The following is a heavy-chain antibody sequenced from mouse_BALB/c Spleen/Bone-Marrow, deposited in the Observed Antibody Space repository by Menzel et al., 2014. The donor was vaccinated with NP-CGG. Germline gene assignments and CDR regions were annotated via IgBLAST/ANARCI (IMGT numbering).Heavy chain of an antibody. J-gene: IGHJ2*01. CDR2: INSNGGIT. CDR1: GFTFSNYG. Sequence: EVKVVESGGGLVQPGGSLKLSCAASGFTFSNYGMSWVPQTPDKRLELVATINSNGGITYYPDSVKGRFTISRDNAKNXLYLQMSSLKSEDTAMYYCEKNQEAFDYWGQGTTLTVSS. CDR3: EKNQEAFDY. V-gene: IGHV5-6-3*01. D-gene: IGHD3-2*02.